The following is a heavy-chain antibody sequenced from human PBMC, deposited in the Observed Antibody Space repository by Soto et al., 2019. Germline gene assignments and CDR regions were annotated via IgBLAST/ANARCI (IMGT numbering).Heavy chain of an antibody. CDR2: IKSKVDSATT. CDR1: GFNLSHPW. V-gene: IGHV3-15*01. CDR3: TTDDPINRN. Sequence: PGGSLRLSCVASGFNLSHPWMTWVRQAAGKGLEWVGRIKSKVDSATTDYAAPVKGRLSISRDDSRNTLYLQMNSLKIEDTAVYYCTTDDPINRNWGQGTLVTVSS. J-gene: IGHJ4*02.